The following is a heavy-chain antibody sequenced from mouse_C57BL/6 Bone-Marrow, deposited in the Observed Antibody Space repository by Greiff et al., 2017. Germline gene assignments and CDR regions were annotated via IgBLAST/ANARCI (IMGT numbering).Heavy chain of an antibody. D-gene: IGHD1-1*01. Sequence: QVQLKQPGAELVKPGASVKLSCKASGYTFTSYWMHWVKPRPGQGLEWIGMIHPNSGSTNYNEKFKSKATLTVDKSSSTAYMQLSSLTSEDSAVYYCARSRIYYYGSPYAMDYWGQGTSVTVSS. CDR1: GYTFTSYW. J-gene: IGHJ4*01. CDR2: IHPNSGST. CDR3: ARSRIYYYGSPYAMDY. V-gene: IGHV1-64*01.